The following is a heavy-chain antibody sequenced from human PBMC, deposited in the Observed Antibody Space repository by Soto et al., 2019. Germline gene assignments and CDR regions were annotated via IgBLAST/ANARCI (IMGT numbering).Heavy chain of an antibody. D-gene: IGHD5-18*01. J-gene: IGHJ6*02. Sequence: QVQLVQSGAEVKKPGSSVKVSCKASGGTFSSYAISWVRQAPGQGLEWMGGIIPIFGTANYAQKFQGRVTITADEATSTAYMELSSRRSEDTAVDYWARFVGDTAMADYYYDGMDVWGQGTTVTVSS. V-gene: IGHV1-69*01. CDR3: ARFVGDTAMADYYYDGMDV. CDR2: IIPIFGTA. CDR1: GGTFSSYA.